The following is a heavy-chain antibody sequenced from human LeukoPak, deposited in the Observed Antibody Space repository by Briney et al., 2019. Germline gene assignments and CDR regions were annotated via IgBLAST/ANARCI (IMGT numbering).Heavy chain of an antibody. V-gene: IGHV4-59*01. CDR2: IYYSGST. D-gene: IGHD1-26*01. J-gene: IGHJ4*02. CDR3: AGGSGSSDY. Sequence: SETLSLTCTVSGGSISRYYWRWIRQPPGKGLEWIGYIYYSGSTNYNPSLKSRVTISLDTSKNQFSLKLRSVTAADTAVYYCAGGSGSSDYWGQGTLVTVSS. CDR1: GGSISRYY.